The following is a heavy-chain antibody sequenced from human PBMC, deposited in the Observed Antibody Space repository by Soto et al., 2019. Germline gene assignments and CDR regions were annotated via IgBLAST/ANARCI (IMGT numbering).Heavy chain of an antibody. D-gene: IGHD3-10*01. CDR1: GGSFSGYY. CDR3: ARGRTKNYYGSSGPRGYFDY. V-gene: IGHV4-34*01. J-gene: IGHJ4*02. Sequence: SETLSLTCAVYGGSFSGYYWSWIRQPPGKRLEWIREINHSRSTNYNPSLKSRVTISVDTSKNQFSLKLSSVTTADTAVYYCARGRTKNYYGSSGPRGYFDYWGQGTLVTVSS. CDR2: INHSRST.